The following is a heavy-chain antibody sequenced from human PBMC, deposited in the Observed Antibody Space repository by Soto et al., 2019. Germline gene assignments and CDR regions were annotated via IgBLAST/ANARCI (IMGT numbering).Heavy chain of an antibody. CDR2: IFSNDEK. CDR1: GFSLSNARMG. V-gene: IGHV2-26*01. Sequence: SGPTLVNPTETLTLTCTVSGFSLSNARMGVSWIRQPPGKALEWLAHIFSNDEKSYSTSLKSRLTISKDTSKSQVVLTMTNMDPVDTATYYCARSYCSSTCCYAAPYYYYYIDVWGKGTTVTVS. J-gene: IGHJ6*03. D-gene: IGHD2-2*01. CDR3: ARSYCSSTCCYAAPYYYYYIDV.